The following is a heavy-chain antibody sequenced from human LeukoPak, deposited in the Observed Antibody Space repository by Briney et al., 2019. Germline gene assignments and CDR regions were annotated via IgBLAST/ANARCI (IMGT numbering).Heavy chain of an antibody. V-gene: IGHV3-30*18. CDR1: GFTFSSYG. CDR3: ANLCWSPVEWYGELFPFDI. Sequence: PAGSLRLSCAASGFTFSSYGMHWVRQAPGKGLEWVAVISYDGRNIYYADSVKGRFTISRDNSNNTLYLQMNSLRAEDTALHYCANLCWSPVEWYGELFPFDIWGQGTMVTVSA. CDR2: ISYDGRNI. D-gene: IGHD3-10*01. J-gene: IGHJ3*02.